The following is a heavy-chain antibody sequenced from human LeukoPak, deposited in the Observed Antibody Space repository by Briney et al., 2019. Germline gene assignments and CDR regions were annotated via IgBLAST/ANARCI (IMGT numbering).Heavy chain of an antibody. CDR1: GFTFSSFA. J-gene: IGHJ6*03. CDR3: AERGLTIFGVVLTYYMDV. Sequence: GGSLRLSCAASGFTFSSFAMSWVRQAPGKGLEWVSAISGSGGSTYYADSVKGQFTISRDNSKNTLYLQMNSLRAEDTAVYYCAERGLTIFGVVLTYYMDVWGKGTTVTVSS. V-gene: IGHV3-23*01. D-gene: IGHD3-3*01. CDR2: ISGSGGST.